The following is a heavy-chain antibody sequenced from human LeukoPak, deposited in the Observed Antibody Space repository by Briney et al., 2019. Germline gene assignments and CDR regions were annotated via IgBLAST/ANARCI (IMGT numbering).Heavy chain of an antibody. V-gene: IGHV3-21*01. J-gene: IGHJ3*01. CDR2: ISTSSSYI. CDR1: GFNFSSHT. D-gene: IGHD6-13*01. Sequence: SGGSLRLSCAASGFNFSSHTMNWVRQAPGKGLEWVSSISTSSSYIYYADSVKGRLTISRDNAKNSLYLQMNSLREEDMGFYFCARAVRAPGTPENGFDLWGQGTMVTVSS. CDR3: ARAVRAPGTPENGFDL.